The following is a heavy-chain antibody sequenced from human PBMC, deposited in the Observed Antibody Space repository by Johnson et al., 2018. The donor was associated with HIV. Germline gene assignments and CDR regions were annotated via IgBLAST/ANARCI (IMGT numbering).Heavy chain of an antibody. CDR2: ISYDGSNK. D-gene: IGHD1-26*01. J-gene: IGHJ3*02. V-gene: IGHV3-30*03. CDR3: AREGRLGSYLGGVAFDI. CDR1: GFTFSSYG. Sequence: QVQLVESGGGVVQPGRSLRLSCAASGFTFSSYGMHWVRQAPGKGLEWVAVISYDGSNKDYADSVKGRFTISRDNSKNTLYLQMNSLRAEDTAVYYCAREGRLGSYLGGVAFDIWGQGTMVTVSS.